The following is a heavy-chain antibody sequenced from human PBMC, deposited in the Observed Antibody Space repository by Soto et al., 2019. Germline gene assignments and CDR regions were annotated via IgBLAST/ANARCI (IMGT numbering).Heavy chain of an antibody. CDR2: ITHTGGT. J-gene: IGHJ5*02. D-gene: IGHD3-3*01. Sequence: SETLSLPCAVYGGSDSGYYCYCIRHPPCEGLEWIGEITHTGGTPYTPSLKSRVTMSVDTSKNQFSLMLSSVTSADTAIYYCSTRITVFGLLIPPVDPWGQGTQDTVSA. V-gene: IGHV4-34*01. CDR3: STRITVFGLLIPPVDP. CDR1: GGSDSGYY.